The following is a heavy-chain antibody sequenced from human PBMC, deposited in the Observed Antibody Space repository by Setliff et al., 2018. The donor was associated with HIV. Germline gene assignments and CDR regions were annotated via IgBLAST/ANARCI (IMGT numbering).Heavy chain of an antibody. CDR2: INPNSGGT. V-gene: IGHV1-2*02. Sequence: ASVKVSCKTSGYTFTGYYMHWVRQAPGQGLEWMGWINPNSGGTNYAQKFQGRVTMTRDTSISTAYMELSRLRSDDTAVYYCARGIDGSYLKFFDNWGQGTLVTVSS. CDR3: ARGIDGSYLKFFDN. CDR1: GYTFTGYY. J-gene: IGHJ4*02. D-gene: IGHD1-26*01.